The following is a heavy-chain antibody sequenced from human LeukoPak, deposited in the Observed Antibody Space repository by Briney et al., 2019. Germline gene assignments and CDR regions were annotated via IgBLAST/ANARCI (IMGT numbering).Heavy chain of an antibody. CDR1: GFTFSSST. V-gene: IGHV3-21*01. CDR2: ISSSSSNT. Sequence: GGSLRLSCAASGFTFSSSTMNWVRQAPGKGLEWVSYISSSSSNTHYADSVKGRFTISRDNAKNSLYMQMNSLRAEDTAVYYCVRGDGRDYWGQGTLVTVSS. CDR3: VRGDGRDY. J-gene: IGHJ4*02. D-gene: IGHD5-24*01.